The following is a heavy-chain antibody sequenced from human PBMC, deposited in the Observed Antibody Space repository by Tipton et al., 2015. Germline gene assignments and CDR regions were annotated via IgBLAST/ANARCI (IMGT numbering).Heavy chain of an antibody. V-gene: IGHV4-39*02. CDR1: GGSISVSSVY. Sequence: TLSLTCTVSGGSISVSSVYWGWIRQSPGKGLEWIGSYYYTGATYYNPSLKSRVNISADRSKDHFSLRLTPVAAADTAVYYCARLGRWLEVDFWGQGTLVTVS. CDR2: YYYTGAT. D-gene: IGHD5-24*01. J-gene: IGHJ4*02. CDR3: ARLGRWLEVDF.